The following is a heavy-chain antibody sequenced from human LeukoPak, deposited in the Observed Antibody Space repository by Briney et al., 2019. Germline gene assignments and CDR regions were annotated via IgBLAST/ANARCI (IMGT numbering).Heavy chain of an antibody. CDR3: AKDGGSSSWYVRY. D-gene: IGHD6-13*01. V-gene: IGHV3-21*01. CDR1: GFTFSSYT. J-gene: IGHJ4*02. CDR2: ISSSSTYI. Sequence: PGGSLRLSCAASGFTFSSYTMNWVRQAPGKGLEWVSSISSSSTYIYYADSVKGRFTISRDNAQNSLYLQMNSLRAEDTAVYYYAKDGGSSSWYVRYWGQGTLVTVSS.